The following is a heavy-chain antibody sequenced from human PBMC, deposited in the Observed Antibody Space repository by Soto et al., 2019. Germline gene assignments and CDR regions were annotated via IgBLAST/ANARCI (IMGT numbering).Heavy chain of an antibody. D-gene: IGHD2-2*01. Sequence: TRSLTCSVSGGSITTGGYYWSWIRQHPGKGLEWIGYIYYSGNTYYNPSLKSRVTISLDTSKNQFSLKLSSVTAADTAVYYCVSSRSAIYGDALDVWGQGTMVTVSS. CDR1: GGSITTGGYY. J-gene: IGHJ3*01. V-gene: IGHV4-31*03. CDR2: IYYSGNT. CDR3: VSSRSAIYGDALDV.